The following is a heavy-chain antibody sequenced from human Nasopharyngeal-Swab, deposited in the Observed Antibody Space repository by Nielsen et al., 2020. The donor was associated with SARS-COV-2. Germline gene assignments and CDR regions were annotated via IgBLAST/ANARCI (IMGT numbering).Heavy chain of an antibody. D-gene: IGHD5-24*01. CDR3: ARDRSWGRDGYYRGDY. Sequence: WIRQPPGKGMEWVSYISSSSSTIYYADSVRGRFTISRDNAKNSLYLQMNSLRAEDTAVYYCARDRSWGRDGYYRGDYWGQGTLVTVSS. V-gene: IGHV3-48*04. J-gene: IGHJ4*02. CDR2: ISSSSSTI.